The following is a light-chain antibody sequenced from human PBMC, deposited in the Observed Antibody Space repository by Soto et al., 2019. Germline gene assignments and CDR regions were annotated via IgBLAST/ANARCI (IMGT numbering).Light chain of an antibody. V-gene: IGKV1-9*01. J-gene: IGKJ1*01. Sequence: DIQLTQSPSFLSASIGGRVTITCRASEGISNYLAWWQQKPGKAPKVLVYDASSLQSGVPERFSGSGSGTEFTLTISSLQPDDFATYYCQQYNSYSRTFGQGTKVEIK. CDR3: QQYNSYSRT. CDR2: DAS. CDR1: EGISNY.